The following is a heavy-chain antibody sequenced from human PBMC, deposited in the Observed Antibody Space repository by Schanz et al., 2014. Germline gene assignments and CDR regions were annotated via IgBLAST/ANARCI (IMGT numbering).Heavy chain of an antibody. V-gene: IGHV1-2*06. J-gene: IGHJ4*02. D-gene: IGHD2-8*02. CDR2: INPNSGAT. CDR3: ARGLVRYFAY. Sequence: QVQLVQSGAEVKKPGASVKVSCKASGYTFTTYYIHWVRQAPGQGLEWMGQINPNSGATIYAQNFQGRVTMTRDTSISTAYMELSRLRSDDTAVYYCARGLVRYFAYWGQGTLVTVSS. CDR1: GYTFTTYY.